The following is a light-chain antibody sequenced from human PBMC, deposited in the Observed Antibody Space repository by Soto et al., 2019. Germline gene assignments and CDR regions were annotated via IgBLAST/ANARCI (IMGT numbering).Light chain of an antibody. CDR3: ASWDDRLNVVI. CDR1: NSNIGSNT. Sequence: QSVLTQPPSASGTPGQRVTISCSGSNSNIGSNTVNWYQQLPGTAPKLLIYDNNKRPSGVPGRFSDSKSGTSASLAISGLQSEDEADYYCASWDDRLNVVIFGGGTQLTVL. J-gene: IGLJ2*01. V-gene: IGLV1-44*01. CDR2: DNN.